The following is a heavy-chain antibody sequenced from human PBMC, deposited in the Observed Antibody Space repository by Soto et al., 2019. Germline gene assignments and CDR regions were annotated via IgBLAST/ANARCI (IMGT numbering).Heavy chain of an antibody. Sequence: ASVKVSCKASGYTFTSYGISWVRQAPGQGLERMGWISAYNGNTNYAQKLQGRVTMTTDTSTSTAYMELRSLRSDDTAVYYCARYQYISSWEPDAFDILGQGTMVTVSS. CDR1: GYTFTSYG. CDR3: ARYQYISSWEPDAFDI. V-gene: IGHV1-18*01. D-gene: IGHD6-13*01. CDR2: ISAYNGNT. J-gene: IGHJ3*02.